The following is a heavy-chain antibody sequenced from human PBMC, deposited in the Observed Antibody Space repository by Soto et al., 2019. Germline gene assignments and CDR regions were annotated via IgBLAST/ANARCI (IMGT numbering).Heavy chain of an antibody. D-gene: IGHD4-17*01. CDR1: GFTVSSNY. CDR3: VRAPTVTTNFHD. Sequence: EVQLVESGGGLVQPGGSLRLSCAVSGFTVSSNYMSWVRQVPGKGLEWVSAFYTDGKTYYADSVKGRFTISRDISKNTVYLQMSTLRDEDSAVYYCVRAPTVTTNFHDGGQGTRVTASS. V-gene: IGHV3-66*01. J-gene: IGHJ1*01. CDR2: FYTDGKT.